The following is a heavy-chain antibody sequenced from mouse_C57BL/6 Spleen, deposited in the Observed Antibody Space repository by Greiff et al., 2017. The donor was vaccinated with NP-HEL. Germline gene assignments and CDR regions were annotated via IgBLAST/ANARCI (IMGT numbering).Heavy chain of an antibody. D-gene: IGHD2-2*01. J-gene: IGHJ4*01. CDR1: GYTFTSYW. Sequence: VQLQQPGAELVMPGASVKLSCKASGYTFTSYWMHWVKQRPGQGLEWIGEIDPSDSYTNYNQKFKGKSTLTVDKSSSTAYMQLSSLTSEDSAVYYCARRGYLEAMDYWGQGTSVTVSS. CDR3: ARRGYLEAMDY. CDR2: IDPSDSYT. V-gene: IGHV1-69*01.